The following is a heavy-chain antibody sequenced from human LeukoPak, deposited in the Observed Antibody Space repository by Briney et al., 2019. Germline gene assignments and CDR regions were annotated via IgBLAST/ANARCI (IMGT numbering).Heavy chain of an antibody. J-gene: IGHJ4*02. CDR2: IKTDGSEK. D-gene: IGHD6-13*01. CDR3: TRDWGGVAAGIDY. V-gene: IGHV3-7*01. CDR1: GFTFSSYS. Sequence: GGSLRLSCATSGFTFSSYSMSWVRQAPGKGLEWVANIKTDGSEKYYVDSVKGRFTISRDNAKNSLSLQMNSLSAEDTAVYYCTRDWGGVAAGIDYWGQGTLVTVSS.